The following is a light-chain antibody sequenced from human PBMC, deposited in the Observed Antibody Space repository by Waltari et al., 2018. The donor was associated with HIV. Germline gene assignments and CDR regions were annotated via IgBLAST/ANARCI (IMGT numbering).Light chain of an antibody. CDR2: GVS. CDR3: QQFYNWPRT. CDR1: ERVGSF. V-gene: IGKV3-15*01. Sequence: EIVMTQSPVALSVSPGARVTLSCRASERVGSFFAWYQQRPGQSPSLLMYGVSTRASGVSARFSGSGSGTEVNLTITSLQSDDSAIYFCQQFYNWPRTFGQGTTVEVK. J-gene: IGKJ1*01.